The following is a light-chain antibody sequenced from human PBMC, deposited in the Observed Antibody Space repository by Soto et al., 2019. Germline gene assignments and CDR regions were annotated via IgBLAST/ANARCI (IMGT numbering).Light chain of an antibody. V-gene: IGKV3-11*01. CDR3: QQRSNWPPLT. J-gene: IGKJ4*01. Sequence: EIVLTQSPATLSLSPGERATLSCRASQSVSSYLAWYQQKPGQAPRLLIYDASNRATGIPARFSGSGSWTDFTLTISSLEPEDFAVYYCQQRSNWPPLTCGGGTKVEIK. CDR2: DAS. CDR1: QSVSSY.